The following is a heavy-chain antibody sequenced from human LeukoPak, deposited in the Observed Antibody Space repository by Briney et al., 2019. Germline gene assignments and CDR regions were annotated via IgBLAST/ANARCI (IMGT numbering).Heavy chain of an antibody. J-gene: IGHJ5*02. D-gene: IGHD2-2*01. CDR3: ATSPPSSTRYNWFDP. Sequence: GGSLRLSCAASGFTFSSYSMNWVRQAPGKGLEWVSSISSSSSYIYYADSVKGRFTISRDNAKNSLYLQMNSLRAEDTAVYYCATSPPSSTRYNWFDPWGQGTLVTVSS. CDR1: GFTFSSYS. CDR2: ISSSSSYI. V-gene: IGHV3-21*04.